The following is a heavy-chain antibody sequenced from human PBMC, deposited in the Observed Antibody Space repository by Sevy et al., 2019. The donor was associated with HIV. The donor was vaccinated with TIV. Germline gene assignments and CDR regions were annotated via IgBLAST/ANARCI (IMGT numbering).Heavy chain of an antibody. D-gene: IGHD3-3*02. CDR3: ARDKHFWSGYYTGRGRAFDI. J-gene: IGHJ3*02. CDR2: IWYDGSNK. V-gene: IGHV3-33*01. Sequence: GGSLRLSCAASGFTFSSYGMHWVRQAPGKGLEWVAVIWYDGSNKYYADSVKGRFTISRDNSKNTLYLQMNSLRAEDTAVYYCARDKHFWSGYYTGRGRAFDIWGQGTMVTVSS. CDR1: GFTFSSYG.